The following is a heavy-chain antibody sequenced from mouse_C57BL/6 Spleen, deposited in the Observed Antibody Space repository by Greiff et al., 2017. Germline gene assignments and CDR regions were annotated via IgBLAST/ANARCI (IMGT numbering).Heavy chain of an antibody. CDR3: ARDQREFDY. J-gene: IGHJ2*01. CDR1: GYSITSGYY. V-gene: IGHV3-6*01. CDR2: ISYDGSN. Sequence: EVQLQESGPGLVKPSQSLSLTCSVTGYSITSGYYWNWIRQFPGNKLEWMGYISYDGSNNYNPSLKNRISITRDTSKNQFFLKLNSVTTEDTATYYCARDQREFDYWGQGTTLTVSS.